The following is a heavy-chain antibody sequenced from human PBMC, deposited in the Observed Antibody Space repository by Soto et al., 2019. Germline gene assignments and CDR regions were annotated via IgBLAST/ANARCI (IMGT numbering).Heavy chain of an antibody. CDR1: GFTFSLYS. CDR2: ISSSSAYI. CDR3: VRARATDSRPDY. V-gene: IGHV3-21*01. D-gene: IGHD3-22*01. J-gene: IGHJ4*02. Sequence: ESGGGLVKPGGSLRLSCAASGFTFSLYSMIWVRQTPGKGLEWVSSISSSSAYIYSADSLKGRFTISRDNAKNSLYLQMNSLRAEDTAVYYCVRARATDSRPDYWGQGTLVTVSS.